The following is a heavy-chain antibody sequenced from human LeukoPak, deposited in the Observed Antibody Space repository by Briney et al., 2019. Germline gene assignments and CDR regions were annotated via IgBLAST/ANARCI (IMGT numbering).Heavy chain of an antibody. J-gene: IGHJ4*02. Sequence: SETLSVTCAVYGGSFSGYYWNWIRRPPGKGLEWIGEINHSGSTTYNPSLKSRVTISVDTSKNQFSLKLSSVTAADTAVYYCATSPATSRNYWGQGTLVTVSS. CDR1: GGSFSGYY. V-gene: IGHV4-34*01. D-gene: IGHD2-15*01. CDR2: INHSGST. CDR3: ATSPATSRNY.